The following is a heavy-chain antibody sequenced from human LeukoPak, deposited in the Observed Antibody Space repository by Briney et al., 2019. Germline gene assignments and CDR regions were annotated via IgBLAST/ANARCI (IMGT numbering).Heavy chain of an antibody. Sequence: GGSLRLSCAASGFTFTSAWMSWVRQAPGKGLEWVGRIKSKTDGGTTDYAAPVKGRFTISRDDSKNTLYLQMNSLKTEDTAVYYCTTSIILLWFGEPDYWGQGTLVTVSS. CDR2: IKSKTDGGTT. V-gene: IGHV3-15*01. D-gene: IGHD3-10*01. J-gene: IGHJ4*02. CDR1: GFTFTSAW. CDR3: TTSIILLWFGEPDY.